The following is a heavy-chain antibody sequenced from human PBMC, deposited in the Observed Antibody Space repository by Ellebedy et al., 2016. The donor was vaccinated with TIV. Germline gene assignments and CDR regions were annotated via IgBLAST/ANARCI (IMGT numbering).Heavy chain of an antibody. CDR3: AKGTQFRSSSCLDF. CDR1: GFTFSNYA. J-gene: IGHJ4*02. Sequence: PGGSLRLSCAASGFTFSNYAMSWVRQAPGKGLDWVSTISGTGGSTFYADSVKGRFTVSRDSSKNTLYLQMNRLRAEDTAVYYCAKGTQFRSSSCLDFWGQGTLVTVSS. V-gene: IGHV3-23*01. D-gene: IGHD2-2*01. CDR2: ISGTGGST.